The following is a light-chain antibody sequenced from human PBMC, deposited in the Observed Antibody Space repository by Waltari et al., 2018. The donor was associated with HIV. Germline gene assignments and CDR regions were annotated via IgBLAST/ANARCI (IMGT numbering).Light chain of an antibody. J-gene: IGKJ1*01. CDR3: QQYAGSST. Sequence: DIQLTQSPSTLSASVGDRVTITCRASQSISTSLAWYQHKPGQAPKLLIWKASSLQSGVPSRFSGRGSGTEFTLTISSLQSEDFATYYCQQYAGSSTFGQGTKVEIK. CDR2: KAS. CDR1: QSISTS. V-gene: IGKV1-5*03.